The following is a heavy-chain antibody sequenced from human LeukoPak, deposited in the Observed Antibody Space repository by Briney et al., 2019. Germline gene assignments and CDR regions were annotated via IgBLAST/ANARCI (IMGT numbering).Heavy chain of an antibody. Sequence: GGSLRLSCVASGFTFSSRDWMTWVRQAPGKGLEWVANIKQDGSEKNYVDSVKGRFTISRDNSKNTLYLQMNSLRAEDTAVYYCARSERAMVTQFDYWGQGTLVTVSS. CDR2: IKQDGSEK. D-gene: IGHD5-18*01. CDR3: ARSERAMVTQFDY. CDR1: GFTFSSRDW. V-gene: IGHV3-7*01. J-gene: IGHJ4*02.